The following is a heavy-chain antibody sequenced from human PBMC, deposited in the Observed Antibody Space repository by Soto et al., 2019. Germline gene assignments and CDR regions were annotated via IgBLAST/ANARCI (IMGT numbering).Heavy chain of an antibody. D-gene: IGHD6-19*01. Sequence: TGGSLRLSCAASGFTFDVYGMHWVRQAPGKGLEWVSGISWNSGSIGYADSVKGRFTISRDNARSSLYLQMNSLRAEDTALYYCAKDYLTAGYSSGWYAHWGQGTLVTVSS. CDR3: AKDYLTAGYSSGWYAH. CDR1: GFTFDVYG. V-gene: IGHV3-9*01. J-gene: IGHJ5*02. CDR2: ISWNSGSI.